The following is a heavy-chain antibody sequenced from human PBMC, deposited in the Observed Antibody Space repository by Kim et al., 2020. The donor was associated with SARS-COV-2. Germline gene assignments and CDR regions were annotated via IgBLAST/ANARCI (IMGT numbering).Heavy chain of an antibody. D-gene: IGHD3-16*02. CDR1: GFTFSDYY. J-gene: IGHJ6*02. Sequence: GGSLRLSCAASGFTFSDYYMSWIRQAPGKGLEWVSYISSSSSYTNYADSVKGRFTISRDNAKNSLYLQMNSLRAEDTAVYYCARVGYDYVWGSYRDNYYYYGRDVWGQGTPVTVSS. CDR2: ISSSSSYT. V-gene: IGHV3-11*05. CDR3: ARVGYDYVWGSYRDNYYYYGRDV.